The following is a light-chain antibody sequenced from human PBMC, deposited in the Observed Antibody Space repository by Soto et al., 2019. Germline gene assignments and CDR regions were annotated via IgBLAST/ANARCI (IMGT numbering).Light chain of an antibody. Sequence: QSVLTQSSSASASLGSSVKLTCILSSGHNTYIIAWHQQQPGKAPRFLMTLDRSGSYNRGSGVPGRFSGSSSGADRYLTISNLQFEDEGDYYCETWCSNTHKVFGGGTKLTVL. CDR1: SGHNTYI. CDR2: LDRSGSY. V-gene: IGLV4-60*02. CDR3: ETWCSNTHKV. J-gene: IGLJ3*02.